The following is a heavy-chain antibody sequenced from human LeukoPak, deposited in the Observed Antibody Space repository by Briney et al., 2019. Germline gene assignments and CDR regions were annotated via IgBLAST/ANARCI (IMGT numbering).Heavy chain of an antibody. D-gene: IGHD2-2*01. CDR3: AKGGFFSSNWCFDI. CDR1: GFTFGDLDMHFSNFG. Sequence: GGSLRLSCAASGFTFGDLDMHFSNFGMHWVRQAPGRGLEWVAFISYDGTKKYYVDSVKGRFTISRDNSKNTVNLQMNSLRTEDTAVYYCAKGGFFSSNWCFDIWGQGTMVTVSS. V-gene: IGHV3-30*18. J-gene: IGHJ3*02. CDR2: ISYDGTKK.